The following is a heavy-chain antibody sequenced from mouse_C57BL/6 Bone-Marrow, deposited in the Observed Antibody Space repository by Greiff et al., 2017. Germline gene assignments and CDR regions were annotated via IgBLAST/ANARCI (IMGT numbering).Heavy chain of an antibody. CDR3: ARAGPLGRSFDY. CDR2: IYPTSGRT. Sequence: QVQLQQPGAELVKPGASVKLSCKASGYTFTGYWITWVTQRPGQGLEWIGDIYPTSGRTNYNEKFKGKAILTVDTSSNTAYMQRSRLTSEDSAVFDCARAGPLGRSFDYWGQGTTLTVSA. J-gene: IGHJ2*01. D-gene: IGHD4-1*01. CDR1: GYTFTGYW. V-gene: IGHV1-55*01.